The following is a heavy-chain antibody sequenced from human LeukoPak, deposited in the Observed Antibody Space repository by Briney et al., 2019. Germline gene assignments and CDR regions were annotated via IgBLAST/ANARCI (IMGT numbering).Heavy chain of an antibody. V-gene: IGHV3-30*18. CDR2: ISYDGSNK. J-gene: IGHJ6*02. D-gene: IGHD1-26*01. CDR3: AKDLPLSGSYYYYGMDV. CDR1: GFAFSSYG. Sequence: GRSLRLSCAASGFAFSSYGMHWVRQAPGKGLEWVAVISYDGSNKYYADSVKGRFTIPRDNSKNTLYLQMNSLRAEDTAVYYCAKDLPLSGSYYYYGMDVWGQGTTVTVSS.